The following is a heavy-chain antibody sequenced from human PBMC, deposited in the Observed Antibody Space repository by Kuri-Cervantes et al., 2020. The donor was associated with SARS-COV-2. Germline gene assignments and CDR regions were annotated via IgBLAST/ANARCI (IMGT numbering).Heavy chain of an antibody. CDR3: ASTGFDYYYYYYMDV. V-gene: IGHV4-39*01. D-gene: IGHD4-17*01. CDR1: GGSISSSSYY. J-gene: IGHJ6*03. CDR2: IYYSGST. Sequence: SDTLSLTCTVSGGSISSSSYYGCWIRQPPGKGLEWIGSIYYSGSTYYNPSLKSRVTISVDTSKNQFSLKLSSVTAADTAVYYCASTGFDYYYYYYMDVWGKGTTVTVSS.